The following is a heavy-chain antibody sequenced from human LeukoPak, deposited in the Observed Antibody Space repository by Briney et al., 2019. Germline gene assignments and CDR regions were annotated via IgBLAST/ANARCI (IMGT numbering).Heavy chain of an antibody. D-gene: IGHD2-15*01. CDR2: MNTNSGNT. Sequence: GASVKVSCKASGYTFTSYDINWVRQATGQGLEWMGWMNTNSGNTGYVQKFQGRVTITRDPSTRTAYMELSSLRSEDTAVYYCARGPVGYCIGYSCSPSTENAFDLWGQGTMVTVSS. V-gene: IGHV1-8*01. J-gene: IGHJ3*01. CDR1: GYTFTSYD. CDR3: ARGPVGYCIGYSCSPSTENAFDL.